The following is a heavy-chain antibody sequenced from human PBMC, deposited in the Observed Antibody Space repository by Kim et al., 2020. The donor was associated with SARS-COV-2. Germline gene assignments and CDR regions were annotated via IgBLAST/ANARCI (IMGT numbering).Heavy chain of an antibody. J-gene: IGHJ4*02. D-gene: IGHD6-6*01. CDR3: ARDAQLVPFDY. CDR2: YI. V-gene: IGHV3-21*01. Sequence: YIYYRDSVKGQFSIPRDNAKNLLYLQMNGLRAEDTAVYYCARDAQLVPFDYWGQGTLVTVSS.